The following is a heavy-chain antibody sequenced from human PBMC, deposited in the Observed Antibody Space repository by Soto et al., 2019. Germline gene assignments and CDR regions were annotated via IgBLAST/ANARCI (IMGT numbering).Heavy chain of an antibody. CDR3: AREGAAGTVDY. V-gene: IGHV4-59*01. CDR2: IYYSGST. J-gene: IGHJ4*02. CDR1: GGSISSYY. D-gene: IGHD6-13*01. Sequence: PSETLSLTCTVSGGSISSYYWSWIRQPPGKGLEWIGYIYYSGSTNYNPSLKSRVTISVDTSKNQFSLKLSSVTAADTAVYYCAREGAAGTVDYWGQGTLVTVSS.